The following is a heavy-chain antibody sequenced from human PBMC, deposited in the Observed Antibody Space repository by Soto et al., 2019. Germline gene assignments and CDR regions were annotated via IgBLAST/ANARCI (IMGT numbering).Heavy chain of an antibody. D-gene: IGHD2-2*01. V-gene: IGHV3-21*01. CDR1: GFSFNNYG. CDR2: ISSSSSYI. Sequence: EVQLVESGGGLVKPGGSLRLSCAAYGFSFNNYGMNWVRQAPGKGLEWVSSISSSSSYISYADSVKGRFTISRDNAKNSVYLQMSSLRAEDTAVYYCARSDCTSTSCYVVWFDPWGQGTLVTVSS. CDR3: ARSDCTSTSCYVVWFDP. J-gene: IGHJ5*02.